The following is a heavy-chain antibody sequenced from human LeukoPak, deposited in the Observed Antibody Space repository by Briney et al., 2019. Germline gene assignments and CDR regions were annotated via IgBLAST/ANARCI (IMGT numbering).Heavy chain of an antibody. V-gene: IGHV1-18*01. Sequence: ASVKVSCKASGYTFTRYDLSWVRQSPGQRPEWMGRITTYNGNTKYAQNFQGRVTMTTDTSTSTAYMELRSLRSDDTAVYYCARGIVPAARDYYYYYMDVWGKGTTVTVSS. CDR1: GYTFTRYD. CDR2: ITTYNGNT. D-gene: IGHD2-2*01. CDR3: ARGIVPAARDYYYYYMDV. J-gene: IGHJ6*03.